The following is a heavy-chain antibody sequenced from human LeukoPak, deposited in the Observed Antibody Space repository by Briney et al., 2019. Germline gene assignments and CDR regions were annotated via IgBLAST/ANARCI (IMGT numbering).Heavy chain of an antibody. Sequence: SETLSLTCTVSGGSISSYYWSWIRQPAGKGLEWIGRIYTSGSTNYNPSLKSRVTISVDTSKNQFSLKLSSVTAADTAVYYCARENILTGYYSDWGQGTLVTVSS. CDR3: ARENILTGYYSD. J-gene: IGHJ4*02. CDR2: IYTSGST. CDR1: GGSISSYY. V-gene: IGHV4-4*07. D-gene: IGHD3-9*01.